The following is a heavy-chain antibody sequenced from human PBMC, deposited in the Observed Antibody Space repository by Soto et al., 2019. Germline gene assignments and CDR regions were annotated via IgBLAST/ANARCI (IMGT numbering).Heavy chain of an antibody. Sequence: SVKVSCKASGGTFSSYAISWVRQAPGQGLEWMGGIIPIFGTANYAQKFQGRVTIIADKSTSTTYMELSSLRSEDTAVYYCARTGYSSSWTGPHYYYYGMDVWGQATTVTVSS. CDR2: IIPIFGTA. D-gene: IGHD6-13*01. V-gene: IGHV1-69*06. J-gene: IGHJ6*02. CDR1: GGTFSSYA. CDR3: ARTGYSSSWTGPHYYYYGMDV.